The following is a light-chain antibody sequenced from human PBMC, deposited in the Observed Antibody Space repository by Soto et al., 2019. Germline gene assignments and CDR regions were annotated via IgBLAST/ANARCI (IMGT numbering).Light chain of an antibody. J-gene: IGKJ1*01. CDR3: QQYGRSPT. CDR1: QSVATN. CDR2: GAS. Sequence: EIVLTQSPGTLSLSPGERATLSCRASQSVATNLAWYQQKPGQAPRLLIYGASRRAAGIPDRFSGSGSGTDFTLTISRLEPEDFVVYYCQQYGRSPTFGQGTKVDIK. V-gene: IGKV3-20*01.